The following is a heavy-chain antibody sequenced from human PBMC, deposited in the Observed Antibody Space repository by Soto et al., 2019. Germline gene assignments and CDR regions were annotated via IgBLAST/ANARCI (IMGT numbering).Heavy chain of an antibody. Sequence: QVQLVQSGAEVKKPGASVKVSCRASGYTFTNYYMHWVRQAPGQGLEWMGIIKPTGGETTYAQKFLGRATMTRDTSTGTLKMELSSLSSYDTALYYCARGGDIVVVTAPLDHWGQGTLVTVSS. CDR3: ARGGDIVVVTAPLDH. CDR2: IKPTGGET. CDR1: GYTFTNYY. D-gene: IGHD2-21*02. V-gene: IGHV1-46*01. J-gene: IGHJ5*02.